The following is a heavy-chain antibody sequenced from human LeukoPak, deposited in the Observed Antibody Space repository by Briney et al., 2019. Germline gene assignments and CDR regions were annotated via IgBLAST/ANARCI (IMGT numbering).Heavy chain of an antibody. CDR2: ISGSGGNT. D-gene: IGHD6-13*01. J-gene: IGHJ5*02. CDR3: AKRAAAGPDDWFDP. Sequence: PGGSLRLSCADSGFTFNNYAMSWVRQAPGKGLEWVSGISGSGGNTYYADSVKGRFPISRDNSKDTFYLQMNTLRAEDTAVYYCAKRAAAGPDDWFDPWGQGTLVTVS. V-gene: IGHV3-23*01. CDR1: GFTFNNYA.